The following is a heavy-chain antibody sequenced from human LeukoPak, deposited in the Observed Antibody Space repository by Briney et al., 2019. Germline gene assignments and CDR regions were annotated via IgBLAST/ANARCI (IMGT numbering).Heavy chain of an antibody. V-gene: IGHV3-9*01. D-gene: IGHD5-24*01. CDR2: ISWNSGSI. Sequence: GRSLRLSCAASGFTFDDYAMHWVRQAPGKGLEWVSGISWNSGSIGYVDSVKGQFTISRDNAKNSLYLQMNSLRAEDTAIYYCTRVGYIDEGIDYWGQGTLVTVSS. CDR1: GFTFDDYA. CDR3: TRVGYIDEGIDY. J-gene: IGHJ4*02.